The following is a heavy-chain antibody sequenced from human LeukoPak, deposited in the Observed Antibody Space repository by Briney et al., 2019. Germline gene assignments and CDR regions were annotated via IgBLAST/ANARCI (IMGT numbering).Heavy chain of an antibody. CDR3: ARDGGGYRFYNWFDP. J-gene: IGHJ5*02. CDR1: GGSFSGYY. V-gene: IGHV4-34*01. D-gene: IGHD5-12*01. Sequence: SETLSLTCAVYGGSFSGYYWSWIRQPPGKGLEWIGEINHSGSTNCNPSLKSRVTISADTSKNQFSLKLSSVTAADTAVYYCARDGGGYRFYNWFDPWGQGTLVTVSS. CDR2: INHSGST.